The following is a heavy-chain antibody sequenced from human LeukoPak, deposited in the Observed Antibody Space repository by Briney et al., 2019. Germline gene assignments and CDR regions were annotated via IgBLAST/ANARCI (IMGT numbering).Heavy chain of an antibody. Sequence: ASVKVSCKASGYTFTGYYMHWVRQAPGQGLEWMGWISAYNGNTNYAQKLQGRVTMTTDTSTSTAYMELRSLRSDDTAVYYCAIGYSSSWSLEYNWFDPWGQGTLVTVSS. J-gene: IGHJ5*02. D-gene: IGHD6-13*01. CDR3: AIGYSSSWSLEYNWFDP. CDR2: ISAYNGNT. CDR1: GYTFTGYY. V-gene: IGHV1-18*04.